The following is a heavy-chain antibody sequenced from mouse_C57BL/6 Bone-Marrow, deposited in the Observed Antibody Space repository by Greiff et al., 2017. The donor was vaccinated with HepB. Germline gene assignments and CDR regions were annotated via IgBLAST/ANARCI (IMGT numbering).Heavy chain of an antibody. J-gene: IGHJ4*01. CDR1: GFTFSDYY. D-gene: IGHD1-1*01. V-gene: IGHV5-12*01. CDR3: ASHGSDYAMDY. CDR2: ISNGGGST. Sequence: EVKLEESGGGLVQPGGSLKLSCAASGFTFSDYYMYWVRQTPEKRLEWVAYISNGGGSTYYPDTVKGRFTISRDNAKNTLYLQMSRLKSEDTAMYYCASHGSDYAMDYWGQGTSVTVSS.